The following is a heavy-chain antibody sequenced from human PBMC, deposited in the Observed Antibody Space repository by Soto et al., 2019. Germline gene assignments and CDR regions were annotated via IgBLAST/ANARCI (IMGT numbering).Heavy chain of an antibody. D-gene: IGHD5-12*01. J-gene: IGHJ6*02. V-gene: IGHV3-53*01. Sequence: GGSLRLSCAASGFTVSSNYMSWVRQAPGKGLEWVSVIYSGGSAYYADSVKGRFTISRDNSKNTLYLQMNSLRAEDTAVYYCARAGGVEMATSNHYYYYGMDVWGQGTTVTVSS. CDR2: IYSGGSA. CDR1: GFTVSSNY. CDR3: ARAGGVEMATSNHYYYYGMDV.